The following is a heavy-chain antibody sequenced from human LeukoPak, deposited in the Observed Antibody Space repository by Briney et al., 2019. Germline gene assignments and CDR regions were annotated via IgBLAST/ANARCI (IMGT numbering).Heavy chain of an antibody. D-gene: IGHD3-22*01. CDR2: INTNTGNP. Sequence: GASVKVSCKASGYTFTSYYMHWVRQAPGQGLEWMGWINTNTGNPTYAQGFTGRSVFSLDTSVSTAYLQISSLKAEDTAVYYCARDSFYDSSGYYDESQHYYYMDVWGKGTTVTVSS. CDR1: GYTFTSYY. V-gene: IGHV7-4-1*02. J-gene: IGHJ6*03. CDR3: ARDSFYDSSGYYDESQHYYYMDV.